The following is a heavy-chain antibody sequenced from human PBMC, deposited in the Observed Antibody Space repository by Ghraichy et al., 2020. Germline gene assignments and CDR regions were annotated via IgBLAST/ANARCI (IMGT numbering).Heavy chain of an antibody. CDR1: GYTFTSYD. CDR2: MNPNSGNT. V-gene: IGHV1-8*01. J-gene: IGHJ4*02. Sequence: ASVKVSCKASGYTFTSYDINWVRQATGQGLEWMGWMNPNSGNTGYAQKFQGRVTMTRNTSISTAYMELSSLRSEDTAVYYCARGANDSPAREWLPNREIDYWGQGTLVTVSS. CDR3: ARGANDSPAREWLPNREIDY. D-gene: IGHD3-3*01.